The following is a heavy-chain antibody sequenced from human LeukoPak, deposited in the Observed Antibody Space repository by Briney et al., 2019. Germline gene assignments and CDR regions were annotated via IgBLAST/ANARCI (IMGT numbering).Heavy chain of an antibody. V-gene: IGHV3-7*01. D-gene: IGHD6-19*01. CDR2: IKQDGSEK. J-gene: IGHJ3*02. Sequence: GGSLRLSCAASGFTVSSKYMSWVRQAPGKGLEWVANIKQDGSEKYYVDSVKGRFTISRDNAKNSLYLQMNSLRAEDTAVYYCARGRIAVAGTDAFDIWGQGTMVTVSS. CDR3: ARGRIAVAGTDAFDI. CDR1: GFTVSSKY.